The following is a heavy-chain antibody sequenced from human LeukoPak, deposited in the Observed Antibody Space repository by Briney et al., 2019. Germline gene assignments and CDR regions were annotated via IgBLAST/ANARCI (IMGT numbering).Heavy chain of an antibody. CDR3: ARGGYNSRRDNWFDP. CDR2: INHSGST. J-gene: IGHJ5*02. V-gene: IGHV4-34*01. CDR1: GGSFSGYY. D-gene: IGHD5-12*01. Sequence: SETLSLTCAVYGGSFSGYYWSWIRQPPGKGLGWIGEINHSGSTNYNPSLKSRVTISVDPSKNQFSLKLSSVTAADTAVYYCARGGYNSRRDNWFDPWGQGTLVTVSS.